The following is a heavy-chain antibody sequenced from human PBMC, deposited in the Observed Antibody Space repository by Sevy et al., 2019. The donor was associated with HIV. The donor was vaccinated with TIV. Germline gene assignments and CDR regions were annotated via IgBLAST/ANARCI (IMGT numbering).Heavy chain of an antibody. CDR1: GFTFGDYC. V-gene: IGHV3-49*04. J-gene: IGHJ4*02. Sequence: GGSLRLSCTASGFTFGDYCMSWVRQAPGKGLEWVAFLKSDVYGGTVDHAASVRGRFVISRDDSKTIAYLQMNDLKTEDTGVYYCRRWKAAQSIVDYWGQGALVTVSS. D-gene: IGHD6-13*01. CDR3: RRWKAAQSIVDY. CDR2: LKSDVYGGTV.